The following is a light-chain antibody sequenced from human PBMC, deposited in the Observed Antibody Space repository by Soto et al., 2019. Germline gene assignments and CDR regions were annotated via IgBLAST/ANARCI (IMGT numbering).Light chain of an antibody. CDR1: QSVSSN. CDR2: GAS. V-gene: IGKV3-15*01. Sequence: EIVMTQSPATLSVSPGERATLSCRASQSVSSNLAWYQQKPGQAPRLLIYGASTRATGIPARFSGSGSGTEFTLTISILQSEDFAVYYCQQYYNWPPLTFGGGTKVEIK. J-gene: IGKJ4*01. CDR3: QQYYNWPPLT.